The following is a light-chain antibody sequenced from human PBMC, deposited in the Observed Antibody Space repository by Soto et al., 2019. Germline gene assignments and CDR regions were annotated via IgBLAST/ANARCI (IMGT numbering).Light chain of an antibody. CDR1: SSDIGAYNY. V-gene: IGLV2-14*01. CDR3: SSYTTSRTLV. J-gene: IGLJ3*02. CDR2: DVT. Sequence: QSVLTQPASVSGSPGQSITISCTGTSSDIGAYNYVSWYQQLPGKAPKLMIYDVTIRPSGVSSRFSASKSGNAAALTISGLQAEDEADYYCSSYTTSRTLVFGGGTKVTVL.